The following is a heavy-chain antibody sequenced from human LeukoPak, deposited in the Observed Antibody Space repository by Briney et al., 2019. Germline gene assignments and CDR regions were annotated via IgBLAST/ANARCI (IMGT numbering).Heavy chain of an antibody. Sequence: SETLSLTCTVSGGSISSSSYYWSWIRQPAGKGLEWIGRIYTSGSTNYNPSLKSRVTMSVDTSKNQFSLKLSSVTAADTAVYYCARLRYGYSYGRTVWFDPWGQGTLVTVSS. J-gene: IGHJ5*02. CDR1: GGSISSSSYY. CDR3: ARLRYGYSYGRTVWFDP. D-gene: IGHD5-18*01. CDR2: IYTSGST. V-gene: IGHV4-61*02.